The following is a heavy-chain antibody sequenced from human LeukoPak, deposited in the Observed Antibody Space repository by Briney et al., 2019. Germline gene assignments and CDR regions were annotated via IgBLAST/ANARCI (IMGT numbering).Heavy chain of an antibody. V-gene: IGHV3-23*01. J-gene: IGHJ4*02. CDR1: GFMFRSSS. CDR3: AKRPAAVRGVIPYVDY. Sequence: TGGSLRLSCAASGFMFRSSSMSWVRQVPGKGLEWVSTISASAGNIYYAHSVKGRFTISRDNSKNTLFLQMNSLRAEDTAIYYCAKRPAAVRGVIPYVDYWGQGTLVTVSS. CDR2: ISASAGNI. D-gene: IGHD3-10*02.